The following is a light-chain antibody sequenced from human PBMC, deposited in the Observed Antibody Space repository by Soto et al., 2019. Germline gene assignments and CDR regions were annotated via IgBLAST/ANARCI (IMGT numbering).Light chain of an antibody. CDR1: QSVSSSA. V-gene: IGKV3-20*01. J-gene: IGKJ5*01. CDR2: GAS. Sequence: EIVLTQSPGTLSLSPGERATLSCRASQSVSSSALAWYQQKPGQAPRRLIYGASSRATGIPDRFSGSGSGTEFTLTISSLQSEDFAVYYCQQYNNWPPITFSQGTRLEIK. CDR3: QQYNNWPPIT.